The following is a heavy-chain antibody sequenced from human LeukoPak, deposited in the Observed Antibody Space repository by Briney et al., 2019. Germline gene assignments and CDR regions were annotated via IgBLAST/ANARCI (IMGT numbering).Heavy chain of an antibody. D-gene: IGHD1-26*01. CDR1: GGTFSSYA. Sequence: ASVKLSCKASGGTFSSYAISWVRQAPGQGLEWMGGIIPIFGTANYAQKFQGRVTITADESTSTAYMELSSLRSEDTAVYYCARDLGGSYLRAFDIWGQGTMVTVSS. CDR2: IIPIFGTA. J-gene: IGHJ3*02. CDR3: ARDLGGSYLRAFDI. V-gene: IGHV1-69*13.